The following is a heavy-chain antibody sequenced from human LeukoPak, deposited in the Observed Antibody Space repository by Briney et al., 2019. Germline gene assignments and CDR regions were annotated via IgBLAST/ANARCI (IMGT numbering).Heavy chain of an antibody. Sequence: SETLSLTCTVSGGSISSSIYYWGWIRQPPGTGLEWIGSIYYTGSTYYNPSLKSRVTISVDTSKNQFSLKLSSVTAADTAVYYCARLHYGGDYGYYYYYMDVWGKGTSVTISS. D-gene: IGHD4-23*01. CDR3: ARLHYGGDYGYYYYYMDV. V-gene: IGHV4-39*01. CDR1: GGSISSSIYY. CDR2: IYYTGST. J-gene: IGHJ6*03.